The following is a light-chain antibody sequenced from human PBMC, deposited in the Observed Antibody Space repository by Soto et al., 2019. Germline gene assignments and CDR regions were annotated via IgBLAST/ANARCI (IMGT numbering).Light chain of an antibody. V-gene: IGLV1-40*01. J-gene: IGLJ1*01. Sequence: QSVLTRPPSVSGAPGQRVTISCTGSRSNIGAGFDVHWYQHLPGTAPKLLIYGNNNRPSGGPDRFSGSKSGTSASLAITGLQAEDDADHYCQSYANSLSAIFVFGTGTKVTVL. CDR1: RSNIGAGFD. CDR2: GNN. CDR3: QSYANSLSAIFV.